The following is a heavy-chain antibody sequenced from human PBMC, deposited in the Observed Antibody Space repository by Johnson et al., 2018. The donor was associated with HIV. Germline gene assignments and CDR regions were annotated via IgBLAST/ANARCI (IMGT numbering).Heavy chain of an antibody. Sequence: VQLVESGGGLVQPGGSLRLSCAASGFTVSSNYMSWVRQAPGKGLEWVSVIYSGASTYYADSVKGRFTISRDNSKNTLYLQMNSMRAEDTAVYYCARAIGNWDAFDIWGQGTMVTVSS. CDR3: ARAIGNWDAFDI. V-gene: IGHV3-66*02. CDR2: IYSGAST. CDR1: GFTVSSNY. J-gene: IGHJ3*02. D-gene: IGHD7-27*01.